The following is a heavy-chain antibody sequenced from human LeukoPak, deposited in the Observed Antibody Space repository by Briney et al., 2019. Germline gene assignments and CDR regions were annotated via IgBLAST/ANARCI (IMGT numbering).Heavy chain of an antibody. CDR2: ISYDGSKK. V-gene: IGHV3-30*18. Sequence: PGRSLRLSCAAPGFTFCNYGIHWVRQAPGKGLEWVAVISYDGSKKYYADSVKGRFTISRDNSKNTLYLQMNSLRAEDTAVYYCAKEAYYDSSGSDYRGQGTLVTVSS. CDR1: GFTFCNYG. CDR3: AKEAYYDSSGSDY. D-gene: IGHD3-22*01. J-gene: IGHJ4*02.